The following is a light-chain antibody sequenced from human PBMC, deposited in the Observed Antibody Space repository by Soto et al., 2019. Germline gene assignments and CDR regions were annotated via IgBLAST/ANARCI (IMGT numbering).Light chain of an antibody. V-gene: IGKV1-5*03. Sequence: DIQMTQSPSTLSGSVGDRVTITCRASQTISSWLAWYQQKPGKAPKLLIYKASTLKSGVPSRFSGSGSGTEFTLTISSLQPEDFATYYCQQYNSYSQTFGRGTKVDIK. CDR2: KAS. J-gene: IGKJ1*01. CDR1: QTISSW. CDR3: QQYNSYSQT.